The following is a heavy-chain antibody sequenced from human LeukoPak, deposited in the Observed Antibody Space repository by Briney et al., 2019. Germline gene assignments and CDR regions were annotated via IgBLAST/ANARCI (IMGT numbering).Heavy chain of an antibody. CDR3: AKDPRLYCRGCYGADY. D-gene: IGHD6-19*01. CDR1: GFTFSSYR. CDR2: ISYDGSNE. J-gene: IGHJ4*02. V-gene: IGHV3-30*18. Sequence: PGGSLRLSCAASGFTFSSYRMNWLRQAPGKGLEGVAFISYDGSNEYYADSVKGRFTNSTDNSKNPLYLQMNSLRADDTAVYYCAKDPRLYCRGCYGADYWGQGTLVTVSS.